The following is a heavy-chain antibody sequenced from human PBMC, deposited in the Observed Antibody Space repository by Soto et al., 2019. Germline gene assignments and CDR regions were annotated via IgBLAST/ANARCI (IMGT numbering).Heavy chain of an antibody. CDR3: ARGTIVARQHLDY. V-gene: IGHV3-30*03. CDR2: ISIRGGDE. D-gene: IGHD6-6*01. Sequence: GGSLRLSCAASGFTFSSYAMHWARQAPGKGLEWVTVISIRGGDEYYAESVRGRFTISRDDSKNTPYLQMDSLRVEDTAVYYCARGTIVARQHLDYWGQGTLVTVSS. CDR1: GFTFSSYA. J-gene: IGHJ4*02.